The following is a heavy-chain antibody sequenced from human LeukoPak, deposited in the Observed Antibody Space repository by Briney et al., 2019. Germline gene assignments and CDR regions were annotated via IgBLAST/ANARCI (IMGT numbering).Heavy chain of an antibody. V-gene: IGHV3-21*01. CDR1: GFTFSSYS. CDR2: ISSSSSYI. CDR3: ARGRRGSSTSCHDY. J-gene: IGHJ4*02. D-gene: IGHD2-2*01. Sequence: GGSLRLSCAASGFTFSSYSMNWVRQAPGKGLEWVSYISSSSSYIYYADSVKGRFTISRDNAKNSLYLQMNSLRAEDTAVYYCARGRRGSSTSCHDYWGQGTLVTVSS.